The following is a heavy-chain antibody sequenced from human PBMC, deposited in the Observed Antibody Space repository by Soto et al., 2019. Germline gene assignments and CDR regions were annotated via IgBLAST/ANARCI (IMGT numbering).Heavy chain of an antibody. CDR3: AKDPTTLTGTTPEPFLVDY. Sequence: GGSLRLSCAASGFTFSSYGMHWVRQAPGKGLEWVAVISYDGSNKYYADSVKGRFTISRDNSKNTLYLQMNSLRAEDTAVYYCAKDPTTLTGTTPEPFLVDYSGQGTLVTVSS. V-gene: IGHV3-30*18. CDR2: ISYDGSNK. D-gene: IGHD1-7*01. CDR1: GFTFSSYG. J-gene: IGHJ4*02.